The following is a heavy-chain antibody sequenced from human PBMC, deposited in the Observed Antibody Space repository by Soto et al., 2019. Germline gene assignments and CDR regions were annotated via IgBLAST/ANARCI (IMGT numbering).Heavy chain of an antibody. CDR3: AYSTIFGVVILVDY. CDR1: GGSISSSSYY. V-gene: IGHV4-39*01. J-gene: IGHJ4*02. Sequence: SETLSLTCTVSGGSISSSSYYWGWIRQPPGKGLEWIGSIYYSGSTYYNPSLKSRVTISVDTSKNQFSLKLSSVTAADTAVYYCAYSTIFGVVILVDYWGQGTLVTVSS. D-gene: IGHD3-3*01. CDR2: IYYSGST.